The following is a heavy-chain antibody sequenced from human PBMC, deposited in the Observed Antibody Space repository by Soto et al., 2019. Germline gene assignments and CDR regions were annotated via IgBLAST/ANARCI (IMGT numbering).Heavy chain of an antibody. CDR2: ISYDGSNK. D-gene: IGHD6-19*01. V-gene: IGHV3-30*14. Sequence: QVQLVESGGGVVQPGRSLRLSCAASGFTFSSYAMHWVRQAPGKGLEWVAVISYDGSNKYYADSVKGRFTISRDNSKNTLYRQMNSLRAEDTAVYYCASGIAVAGPPAVEADPWGQGTLVTVSS. J-gene: IGHJ5*02. CDR1: GFTFSSYA. CDR3: ASGIAVAGPPAVEADP.